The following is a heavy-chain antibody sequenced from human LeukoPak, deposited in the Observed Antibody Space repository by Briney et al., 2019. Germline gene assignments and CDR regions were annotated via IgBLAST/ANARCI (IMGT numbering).Heavy chain of an antibody. Sequence: SETLSLTCAVYGGSFSDYYWNWIRQPPGKGLWWIGEINHSGSINYNPSLKSRVTMSVDTSKNQFSLKLSSVTAADTAVYYCARDPVVPAAIPFDPWGQGTLVTVSS. V-gene: IGHV4-34*01. CDR3: ARDPVVPAAIPFDP. CDR2: INHSGSI. J-gene: IGHJ5*02. D-gene: IGHD2-2*01. CDR1: GGSFSDYY.